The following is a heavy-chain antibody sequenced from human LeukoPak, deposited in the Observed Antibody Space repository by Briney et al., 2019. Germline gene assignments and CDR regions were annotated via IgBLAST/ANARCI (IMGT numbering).Heavy chain of an antibody. D-gene: IGHD6-19*01. V-gene: IGHV3-23*01. Sequence: PGGSLRLSCAASGFTFSSSAMSSVRPAPGKGVEWVSAISGSGGSTYYADSVKGRFTISRDNSKNTLYLQMNSLRAEDTAVYYCAKNGYRRSSGWPLDYWGQGTLVTVS. CDR2: ISGSGGST. CDR3: AKNGYRRSSGWPLDY. J-gene: IGHJ4*02. CDR1: GFTFSSSA.